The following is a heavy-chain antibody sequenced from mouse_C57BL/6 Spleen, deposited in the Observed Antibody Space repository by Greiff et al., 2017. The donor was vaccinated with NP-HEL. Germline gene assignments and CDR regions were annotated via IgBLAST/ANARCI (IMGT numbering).Heavy chain of an antibody. CDR1: GYTFTEYT. J-gene: IGHJ3*01. V-gene: IGHV1-62-2*01. CDR2: FYPGSGSI. Sequence: VQLQQSGAELVKPGASVKLSCKASGYTFTEYTIHWVKQRSGQGLEWIGWFYPGSGSIKYNEKFKDKATLTADKSSSTVYLELSRLTSEDSAVYVCARHEDRSTTLGEAWFAYWGQGTLVTVSA. D-gene: IGHD1-1*01. CDR3: ARHEDRSTTLGEAWFAY.